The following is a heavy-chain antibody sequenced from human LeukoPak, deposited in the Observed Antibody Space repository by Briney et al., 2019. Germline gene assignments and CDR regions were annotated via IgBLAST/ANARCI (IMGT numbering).Heavy chain of an antibody. J-gene: IGHJ4*02. CDR2: INHSGST. CDR1: GGSFSGYY. CDR3: AGGKQLVRSRDY. V-gene: IGHV4-34*01. Sequence: SETLSLTRAVYGGSFSGYYRSWIRQPPGKGLEWIGEINHSGSTNYNPSLKSRVTISVGTSKNQFSLKLSSVTAADTAVYYCAGGKQLVRSRDYWGQGTLVTVSS. D-gene: IGHD6-6*01.